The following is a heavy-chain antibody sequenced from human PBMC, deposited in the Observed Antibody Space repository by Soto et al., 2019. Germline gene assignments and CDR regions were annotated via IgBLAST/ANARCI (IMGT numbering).Heavy chain of an antibody. Sequence: SETLSLTCAVYGGSFSGYYWSWIRQPPGKGLEWIGEINHSGSTNYNPSLKSRVTISVDTSKNQFSLKLSSVTAADTAVYYCARILRGTAMVTRYYYGMDVWGQGTTVTVSS. CDR2: INHSGST. D-gene: IGHD5-18*01. CDR1: GGSFSGYY. J-gene: IGHJ6*02. CDR3: ARILRGTAMVTRYYYGMDV. V-gene: IGHV4-34*01.